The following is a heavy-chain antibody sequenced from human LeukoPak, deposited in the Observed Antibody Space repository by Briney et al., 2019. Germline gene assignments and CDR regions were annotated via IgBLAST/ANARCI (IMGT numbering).Heavy chain of an antibody. CDR3: AKDTGTRDGLGIYFDY. Sequence: PGGSLRLSCAASGFTFDDYAMHWVRQAPGKGLEWVSLISWDGGSTYYADSVKGRFTISRDNSKNSLYLQMNSLRAEDTALYYCAKDTGTRDGLGIYFDYWGQGTLVTVSS. D-gene: IGHD5-24*01. CDR2: ISWDGGST. J-gene: IGHJ4*02. CDR1: GFTFDDYA. V-gene: IGHV3-43D*03.